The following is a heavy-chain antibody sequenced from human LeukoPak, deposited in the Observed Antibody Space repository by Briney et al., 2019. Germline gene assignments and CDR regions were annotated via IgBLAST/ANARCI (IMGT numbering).Heavy chain of an antibody. Sequence: GGSLRLSCAASGFTFSSYWMNWARQAPGKGLEWVASINHNGNVNYYVDSVKGRFTISRDNAKNSLYLQMNSLRAEDTAVYYRARAIAAAGSYWGQGTLVTVSS. D-gene: IGHD6-13*01. J-gene: IGHJ4*02. CDR2: INHNGNVN. CDR3: ARAIAAAGSY. V-gene: IGHV3-7*01. CDR1: GFTFSSYW.